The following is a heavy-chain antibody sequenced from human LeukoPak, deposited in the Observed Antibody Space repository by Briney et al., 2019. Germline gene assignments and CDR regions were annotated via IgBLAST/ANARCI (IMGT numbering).Heavy chain of an antibody. CDR3: ASVEYSSSSGYYYYYGMDV. D-gene: IGHD6-6*01. V-gene: IGHV3-48*01. CDR2: ISSSSSTI. Sequence: PGGSLRLSCAASGFTFSSYSMNWVRQAPGKGLEWVSYISSSSSTIYYADSVKGRFTISRDNAKNSPYLQMNSLRAEDTAVYYCASVEYSSSSGYYYYYGMDVWGQGTTVTVSS. J-gene: IGHJ6*02. CDR1: GFTFSSYS.